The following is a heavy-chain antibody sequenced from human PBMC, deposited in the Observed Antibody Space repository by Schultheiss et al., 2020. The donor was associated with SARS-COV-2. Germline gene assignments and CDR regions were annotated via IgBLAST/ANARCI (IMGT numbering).Heavy chain of an antibody. CDR1: GFTFSDYY. CDR2: ISSSGSTI. J-gene: IGHJ6*02. CDR3: AKEARRSGWNFYGMDV. Sequence: GGSLRLSCAASGFTFSDYYMSWIRQAPGKGLEWVSYISSSGSTIYYADSVKGRFTISRDNAKNSLYLQMNSLRAEDTAVYYCAKEARRSGWNFYGMDVWGQGTTVTVSS. V-gene: IGHV3-11*01. D-gene: IGHD3-3*01.